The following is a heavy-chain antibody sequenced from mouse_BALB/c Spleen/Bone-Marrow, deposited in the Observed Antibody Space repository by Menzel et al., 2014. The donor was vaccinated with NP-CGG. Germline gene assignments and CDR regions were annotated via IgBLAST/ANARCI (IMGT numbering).Heavy chain of an antibody. CDR2: IWTGGGT. CDR1: GFSLTNFD. CDR3: VREGDYGNFAY. Sequence: VQLQQSRPGLVAPSQSLSITCTVSGFSLTNFDVSWIRQPPEKGLEWLGVIWTGGGTNYNSAFMSRLSISKDNSKSQVFLKMNSLQTDDTAIYYCVREGDYGNFAYWGQGTLATVSA. V-gene: IGHV2-9-2*01. J-gene: IGHJ3*01. D-gene: IGHD2-1*01.